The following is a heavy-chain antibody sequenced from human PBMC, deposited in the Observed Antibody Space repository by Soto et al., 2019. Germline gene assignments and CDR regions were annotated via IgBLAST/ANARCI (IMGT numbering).Heavy chain of an antibody. V-gene: IGHV3-74*01. J-gene: IGHJ4*02. D-gene: IGHD2-8*01. Sequence: GGSLKLSCAASGFTFNSFGMHWVRQAPGKGLVWVSRINPGGSITAYADSVKGRFTISRDNAKNTLYLQMNSLRGDDTAVYYCARVPTGKYGVWNYWGQGTLVTVSS. CDR2: INPGGSIT. CDR1: GFTFNSFG. CDR3: ARVPTGKYGVWNY.